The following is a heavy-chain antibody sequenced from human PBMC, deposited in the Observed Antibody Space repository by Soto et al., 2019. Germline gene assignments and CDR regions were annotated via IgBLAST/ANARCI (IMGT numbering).Heavy chain of an antibody. J-gene: IGHJ4*02. D-gene: IGHD3-22*01. CDR3: ARETNSRVDY. CDR2: IYYSGST. CDR1: GGSISSYY. V-gene: IGHV4-59*01. Sequence: QVQLQESGPGLVKPSETLSLTCTVSGGSISSYYWSWIRQPPGKGLEWIGYIYYSGSTNYNPSLKSRVTISVDTSKNQFSLKLSSVTAADTAVHYCARETNSRVDYWGQGTLVTVSS.